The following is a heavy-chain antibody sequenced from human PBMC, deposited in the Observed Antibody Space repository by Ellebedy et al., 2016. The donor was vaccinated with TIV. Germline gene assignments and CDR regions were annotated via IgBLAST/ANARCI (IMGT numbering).Heavy chain of an antibody. V-gene: IGHV3-74*01. CDR1: GFTFGRYW. J-gene: IGHJ5*02. CDR2: IKSDGSST. CDR3: ARDRGDYSISGP. Sequence: GESLKISXVASGFTFGRYWMHWVRQAPGNKLVWVSRIKSDGSSTTYADSVKGRFTTSRDNARNTLYLQMNSLRGEDTAVCFCARDRGDYSISGPWGQGTLVTVSS. D-gene: IGHD4-11*01.